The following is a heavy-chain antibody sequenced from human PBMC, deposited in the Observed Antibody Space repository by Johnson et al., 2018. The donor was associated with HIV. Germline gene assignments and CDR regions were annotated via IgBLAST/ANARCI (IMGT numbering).Heavy chain of an antibody. CDR2: IRYDGSHK. CDR1: GFTFSNYG. J-gene: IGHJ3*02. Sequence: VQLVESGGGVVQPGGSLRLSCAASGFTFSNYGMHWVRQAPGKGLEWVAFIRYDGSHKYYGDSVKGRFTISRDNSKNTLYLQMDSLRADDTAVYYCAKDRGSSSWYKDAFDILGQGTMVTVSS. V-gene: IGHV3-30*02. D-gene: IGHD6-13*01. CDR3: AKDRGSSSWYKDAFDI.